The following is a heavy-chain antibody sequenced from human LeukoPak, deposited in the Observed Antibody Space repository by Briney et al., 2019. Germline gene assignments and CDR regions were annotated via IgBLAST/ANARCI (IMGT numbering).Heavy chain of an antibody. CDR2: ISSDGRVG. CDR3: ARDTLNGPFVISLDY. V-gene: IGHV3-48*03. D-gene: IGHD3-9*01. Sequence: PGGSLRLSCAASGFSFTPYEMNWVRQAPGKGLEWVSHISSDGRVGRYVDSVRGRFTMSRDNAKNLLFLQMNGLRVEDTAVYYCARDTLNGPFVISLDYWGQGALVTVSS. J-gene: IGHJ4*02. CDR1: GFSFTPYE.